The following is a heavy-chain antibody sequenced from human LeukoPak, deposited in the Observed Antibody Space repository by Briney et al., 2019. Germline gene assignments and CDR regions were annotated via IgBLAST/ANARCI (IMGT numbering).Heavy chain of an antibody. J-gene: IGHJ4*02. V-gene: IGHV3-23*01. CDR1: GFTFSSYA. CDR2: ISGSGGST. CDR3: ARRYCSSTSCSPFDY. Sequence: GGSLRLSCAAPGFTFSSYAMSWVRQAPGKGLEWVSAISGSGGSTYYADSVKGRFTISRDNSKNTLYLQMGSLRVEDMAVYYCARRYCSSTSCSPFDYWGQGTLVTVSS. D-gene: IGHD2-2*01.